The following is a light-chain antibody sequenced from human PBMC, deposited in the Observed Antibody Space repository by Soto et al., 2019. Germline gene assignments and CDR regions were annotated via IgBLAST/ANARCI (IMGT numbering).Light chain of an antibody. Sequence: EIVLTQSPATLSLSPGERATLSCRASQSVSRYLAWYQQKPGQAPRLLIYDASNRATGIPARFSGSGSGTEFTLTISSLEPEDFAVYYCQQRRNWPLTFGQGTRLEMK. J-gene: IGKJ5*01. V-gene: IGKV3-11*01. CDR1: QSVSRY. CDR2: DAS. CDR3: QQRRNWPLT.